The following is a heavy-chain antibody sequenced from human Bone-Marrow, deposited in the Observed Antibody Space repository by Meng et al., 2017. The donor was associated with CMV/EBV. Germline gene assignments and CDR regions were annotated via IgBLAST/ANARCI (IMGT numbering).Heavy chain of an antibody. CDR3: AKVYGEWSEVDY. CDR1: GFTFSSYW. D-gene: IGHD3-10*01. J-gene: IGHJ4*02. Sequence: GGSLRLSCAASGFTFSSYWMHWVRQDPGKGLVWVSRINSDGSSTSYADSVKGRFTISRDNAKNTLYLQMNSLRAEDTAVYYCAKVYGEWSEVDYWGQGTLVTVSS. CDR2: INSDGSST. V-gene: IGHV3-74*01.